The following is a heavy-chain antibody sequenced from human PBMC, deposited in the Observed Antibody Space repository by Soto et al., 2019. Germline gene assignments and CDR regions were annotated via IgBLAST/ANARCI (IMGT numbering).Heavy chain of an antibody. D-gene: IGHD3-3*01. Sequence: GGSLRLSCAASGFTFSSYAMHWVRQAPGKGLEWVAVISYDGSNKNHADTVKGRFTISRDNSKNTLYLQMNSLRAEDTAVYYCARGYDFWSGYYYPYGMDVWGQGTPVTVSS. V-gene: IGHV3-30-3*01. CDR1: GFTFSSYA. J-gene: IGHJ6*02. CDR3: ARGYDFWSGYYYPYGMDV. CDR2: ISYDGSNK.